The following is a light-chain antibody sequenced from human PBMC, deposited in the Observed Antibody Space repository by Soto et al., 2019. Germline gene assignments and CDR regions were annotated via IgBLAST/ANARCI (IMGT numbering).Light chain of an antibody. CDR1: RSDVGNYNF. CDR2: DVG. CDR3: CSNTSDHPRLYV. Sequence: QSALAQPASVSGSPGQSITISCTGTRSDVGNYNFVSWYQHHPGKAPKLIIYDVGSRPSGVSNRFSGSKSGNTASLAIYGLQAEDEADYCCSNTSDHPRLYVFGTGTKVTVL. V-gene: IGLV2-14*03. J-gene: IGLJ1*01.